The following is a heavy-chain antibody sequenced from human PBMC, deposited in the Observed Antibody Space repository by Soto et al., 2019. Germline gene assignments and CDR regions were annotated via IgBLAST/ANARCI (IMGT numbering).Heavy chain of an antibody. CDR3: ARGGSSWYLECFDP. V-gene: IGHV4-31*03. Sequence: PSETLSLTCTVSGGSISTGGYYWSWIRQHPGKGLEWIGYIYYSGSTYYNPSLKSRVTISVDTSKNQFSLKLSSVTAADTAVYYCARGGSSWYLECFDPSGQGTLVTVFS. J-gene: IGHJ5*02. D-gene: IGHD6-13*01. CDR1: GGSISTGGYY. CDR2: IYYSGST.